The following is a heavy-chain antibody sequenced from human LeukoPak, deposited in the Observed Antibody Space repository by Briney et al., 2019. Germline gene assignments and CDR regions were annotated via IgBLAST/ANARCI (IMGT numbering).Heavy chain of an antibody. CDR3: ARDGAPDTAMVKDGYYYYYYMDV. CDR2: IIPIFGTA. J-gene: IGHJ6*03. V-gene: IGHV1-69*13. Sequence: ASVKVSCKASGGTFSSYAISWVRQAPGQGLEWMGGIIPIFGTANYAQKFQGRVTITADESTSTAYMELSRLRSDDTAVYYCARDGAPDTAMVKDGYYYYYYMDVWGKGTTVTVSS. D-gene: IGHD5-18*01. CDR1: GGTFSSYA.